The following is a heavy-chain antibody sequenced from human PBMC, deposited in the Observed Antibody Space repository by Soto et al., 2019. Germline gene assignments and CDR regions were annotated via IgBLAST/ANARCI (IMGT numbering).Heavy chain of an antibody. CDR2: IYYSGST. Sequence: SETLSLTCTVSGGYISSYYWSWIRQPPGKGLEWIGYIYYSGSTNYNPSLKSRVTISVDTSKNQFSLKLSPVTAADTAVYYCAREWGGKAYYYDSSGYYGAFDIWGQGTMVTVSS. J-gene: IGHJ3*02. V-gene: IGHV4-59*01. CDR3: AREWGGKAYYYDSSGYYGAFDI. D-gene: IGHD3-22*01. CDR1: GGYISSYY.